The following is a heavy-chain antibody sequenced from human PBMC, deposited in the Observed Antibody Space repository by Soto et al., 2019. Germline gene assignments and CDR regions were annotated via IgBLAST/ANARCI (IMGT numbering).Heavy chain of an antibody. CDR2: INHSGST. CDR1: GGSFSGYY. V-gene: IGHV4-34*01. Sequence: QVQLQQWGAGLLKPSETLSLTCAVYGGSFSGYYWSWIRQPPGKGLEWIGEINHSGSTNYNPSLKSRVNISVDTSQNQFFLKLSSVTAADTAVYYCARVATGTTRWFDPWGQGTLVTVSS. J-gene: IGHJ5*02. CDR3: ARVATGTTRWFDP. D-gene: IGHD1-7*01.